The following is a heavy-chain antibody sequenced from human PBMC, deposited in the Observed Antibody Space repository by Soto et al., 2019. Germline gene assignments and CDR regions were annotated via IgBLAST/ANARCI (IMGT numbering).Heavy chain of an antibody. Sequence: EVQLVESGGGLVKPGGSLRLSCAASGFTFSSYSMNWVRQAPGKGLEWVSSISSSSSYIYYADSVKGRFTISRDNAKNSLYLQMNSLRAEDTAVYYCARAGRDGYTATDYWGQGTLVTVSS. D-gene: IGHD5-12*01. J-gene: IGHJ4*02. V-gene: IGHV3-21*01. CDR3: ARAGRDGYTATDY. CDR1: GFTFSSYS. CDR2: ISSSSSYI.